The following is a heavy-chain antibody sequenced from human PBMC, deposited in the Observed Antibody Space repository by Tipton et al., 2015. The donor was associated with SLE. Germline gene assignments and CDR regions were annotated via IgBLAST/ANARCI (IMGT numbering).Heavy chain of an antibody. CDR3: ARDMGPLVG. D-gene: IGHD1-26*01. J-gene: IGHJ4*02. V-gene: IGHV4-61*02. Sequence: LRLSCAVSGYSISSGYYWGWIRQPAGKGLEWIGRIYTSGSTNYNPSLKSRVTMSVDTSKNQFSLKLSSVTAADTAVYSCARDMGPLVGWGQGTLVTVSS. CDR1: GYSISSGYY. CDR2: IYTSGST.